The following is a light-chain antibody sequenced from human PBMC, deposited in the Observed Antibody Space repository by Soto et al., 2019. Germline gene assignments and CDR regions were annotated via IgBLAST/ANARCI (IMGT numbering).Light chain of an antibody. CDR2: QDT. V-gene: IGLV3-1*01. J-gene: IGLJ1*01. Sequence: SYELTQPPSVSVSPGQTASITCSGDKLGDKYACWYQQKPGQSPVLVIYQDTKRPSGIPERFSGSNSGNIATLTISGTQAIYEADDYCQAWDSSTSYVFGAGTKLTVL. CDR3: QAWDSSTSYV. CDR1: KLGDKY.